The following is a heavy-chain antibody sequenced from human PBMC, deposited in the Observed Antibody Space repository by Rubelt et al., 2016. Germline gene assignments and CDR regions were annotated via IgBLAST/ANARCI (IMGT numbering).Heavy chain of an antibody. CDR1: GGSFSGYY. D-gene: IGHD6-13*01. J-gene: IGHJ4*02. CDR2: INHSGST. V-gene: IGHV4-34*01. CDR3: ARVRVAAAGDY. Sequence: QVQLQQWGAGLLKPSETLSLTCAVYGGSFSGYYWSWIRQPPGKGLEWIGEINHSGSTNYNPSLKSRVTISVDTSKNQFALKLSSVTAADTAVYYCARVRVAAAGDYWGQGTLVTVSS.